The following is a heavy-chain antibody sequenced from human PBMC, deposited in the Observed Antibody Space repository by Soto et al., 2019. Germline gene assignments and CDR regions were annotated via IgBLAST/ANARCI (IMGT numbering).Heavy chain of an antibody. V-gene: IGHV3-9*01. Sequence: EVQLVESGGGLVQPGRSLRLSCAASGFTFDDYAMHWVRQAPGKGLEWVSGISWNSGSIGYADSVKGRFTISRDNAKNSLYLQMNSPRAEDTALYYCAKDNPLGYWGQGTLVTVSS. CDR1: GFTFDDYA. CDR3: AKDNPLGY. J-gene: IGHJ4*02. CDR2: ISWNSGSI.